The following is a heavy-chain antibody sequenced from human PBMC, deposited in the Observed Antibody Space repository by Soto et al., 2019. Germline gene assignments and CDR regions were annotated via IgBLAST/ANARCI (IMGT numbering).Heavy chain of an antibody. CDR1: GFTFSSYA. D-gene: IGHD3-10*01. Sequence: GGSLRLSCAASGFTFSSYAISWVRQAPGKGLEWVSAISGSGGSTYYADSVKGRFTISRDNSKNTLYLQMNSLRAEDTAVYYCAKEVSYYGSGSWFDPWGQGTLVTVSS. V-gene: IGHV3-23*01. CDR2: ISGSGGST. J-gene: IGHJ5*02. CDR3: AKEVSYYGSGSWFDP.